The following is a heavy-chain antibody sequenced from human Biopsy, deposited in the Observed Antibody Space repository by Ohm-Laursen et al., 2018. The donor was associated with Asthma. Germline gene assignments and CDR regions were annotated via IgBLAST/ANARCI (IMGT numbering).Heavy chain of an antibody. CDR3: ARDGVVPDAMYYHYYYGLDV. CDR2: VKGDGRRT. D-gene: IGHD2-2*01. J-gene: IGHJ6*02. V-gene: IGHV3-74*01. CDR1: GLTFSDYW. Sequence: SLRLSCAASGLTFSDYWMHWVRQAPGKGLEWVSRVKGDGRRTSYADSVKGRFTISRDNAKNTLCLQMNSLRVEDTAVYYCARDGVVPDAMYYHYYYGLDVWGQGTTVTVSS.